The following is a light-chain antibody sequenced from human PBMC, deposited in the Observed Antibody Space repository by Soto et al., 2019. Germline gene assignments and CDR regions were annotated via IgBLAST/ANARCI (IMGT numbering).Light chain of an antibody. CDR2: EVS. J-gene: IGLJ1*01. CDR1: SSDVGDYNY. V-gene: IGLV2-14*01. CDR3: SSYTSSSTYV. Sequence: QSVLTQPASVSGSPGQSITISCTGTSSDVGDYNYVSWYQQVPGKAPKVMIYEVSNRPSGVSNRFSGSKSGITASLTISGLQAEDEADYYCSSYTSSSTYVFGTGTKSPS.